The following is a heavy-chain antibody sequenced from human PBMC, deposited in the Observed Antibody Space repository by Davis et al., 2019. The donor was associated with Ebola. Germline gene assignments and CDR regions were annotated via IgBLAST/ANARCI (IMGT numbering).Heavy chain of an antibody. CDR2: IYAGDSDT. CDR3: ARVYCGGDCYSFDY. CDR1: GYSFPNFW. D-gene: IGHD2-21*02. V-gene: IGHV5-51*01. J-gene: IGHJ4*02. Sequence: GESLKISCKGSGYSFPNFWIGWVRQMPGKGLEWMGIIYAGDSDTRYSPSFQGQVTISADKSIATAYLQWSSLKASDTAMYYCARVYCGGDCYSFDYWGQGTLVTVSS.